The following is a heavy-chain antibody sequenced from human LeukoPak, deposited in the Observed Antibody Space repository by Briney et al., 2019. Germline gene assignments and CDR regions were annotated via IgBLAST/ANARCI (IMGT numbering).Heavy chain of an antibody. CDR3: ARYTVVSSPGAFDL. V-gene: IGHV3-7*03. CDR2: IKQNGAEE. Sequence: GGSLRPSCAASGFTFRSFWMSWVRQAPGKRLEWVANIKQNGAEEYYMDSVKGRFAISRDNAKNSVSLQMNSLRVEDTAMYYCARYTVVSSPGAFDLWGQGTMVTVSS. CDR1: GFTFRSFW. J-gene: IGHJ3*01. D-gene: IGHD2-21*01.